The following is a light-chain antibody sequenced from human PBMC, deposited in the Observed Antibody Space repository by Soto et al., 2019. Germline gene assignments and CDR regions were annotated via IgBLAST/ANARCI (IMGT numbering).Light chain of an antibody. V-gene: IGLV2-8*01. CDR3: SSYAGINNLGV. CDR1: SSDVGGYKY. J-gene: IGLJ1*01. CDR2: EVN. Sequence: QSALTQPPSASGSPGQSVTISCTGTSSDVGGYKYVSWYQQHPGKAPKLMIFEVNKRPSGVPDRFSGSKSGNTASLTVSGRQAEDEAYYYCSSYAGINNLGVFGTGTKVTVL.